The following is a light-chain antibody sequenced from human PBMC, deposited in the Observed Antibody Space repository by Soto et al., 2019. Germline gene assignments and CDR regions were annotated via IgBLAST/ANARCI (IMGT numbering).Light chain of an antibody. Sequence: DIVMTQSPDSLAVSLGERATINFESSQRVLFTSNNKNYLAWYQQKPGQPPKLLLSWASARESGVPERFSGSGSGTLFTLSISSLQAEDVAVYYCQQYYTLPLTFGGGTKVDIK. V-gene: IGKV4-1*01. CDR2: WAS. CDR1: QRVLFTSNNKNY. CDR3: QQYYTLPLT. J-gene: IGKJ4*01.